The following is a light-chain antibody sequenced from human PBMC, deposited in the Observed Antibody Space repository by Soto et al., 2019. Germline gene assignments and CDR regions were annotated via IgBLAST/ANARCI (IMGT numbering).Light chain of an antibody. Sequence: DIQMTQSPSSVSASIGDRVSITCRASQGISTYLGWYQQKPGKAPKLLIYAASSLQTGVPSRFSGSGSGTDSTLTISSLQPEDFGTYYCQQAISFPITFGQGTRLEIK. CDR3: QQAISFPIT. V-gene: IGKV1-12*01. CDR1: QGISTY. J-gene: IGKJ5*01. CDR2: AAS.